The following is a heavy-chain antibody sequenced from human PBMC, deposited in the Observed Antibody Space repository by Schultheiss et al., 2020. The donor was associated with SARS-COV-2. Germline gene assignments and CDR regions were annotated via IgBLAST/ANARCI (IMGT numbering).Heavy chain of an antibody. J-gene: IGHJ4*02. Sequence: GGSLRLSCAASGFTFSSYGMHWVRQAPGKGLEWVSVIYSGGSTYYADSVKGRFTISRDNAKNSLYLQMNSLRAEDTAVYYCARGRSRFDYWGQGTLVTVSS. V-gene: IGHV3-NL1*01. CDR2: IYSGGST. CDR3: ARGRSRFDY. CDR1: GFTFSSYG.